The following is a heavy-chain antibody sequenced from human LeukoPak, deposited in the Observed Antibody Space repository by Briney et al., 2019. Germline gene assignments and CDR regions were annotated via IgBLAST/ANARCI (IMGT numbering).Heavy chain of an antibody. Sequence: GESLKISCKGSGYRFTSYWIGWVRPMPGKGLEWMGIIYPGDSDTRYSPSFQGQVTISADKSISTAYLQWSSLKASDTAMYYCARYTGYSSSWYEGTFDIWGQGTMVIVSS. CDR1: GYRFTSYW. J-gene: IGHJ3*02. V-gene: IGHV5-51*01. D-gene: IGHD6-13*01. CDR3: ARYTGYSSSWYEGTFDI. CDR2: IYPGDSDT.